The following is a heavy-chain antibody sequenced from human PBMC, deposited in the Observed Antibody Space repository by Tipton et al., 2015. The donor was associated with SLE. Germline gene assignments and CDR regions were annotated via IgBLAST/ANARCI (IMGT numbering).Heavy chain of an antibody. CDR3: ASVIGEEVGASPFDY. V-gene: IGHV4-34*01. CDR1: GGSFSGYY. Sequence: TLSLTCAVYGGSFSGYYWSWIRQPPGKGLEWIGEINHSGSTNYNPSLKSRVTISVDTSKNQFSLELSSVTAADTAVYYCASVIGEEVGASPFDYWGQGTLVTVSS. D-gene: IGHD1-26*01. CDR2: INHSGST. J-gene: IGHJ4*02.